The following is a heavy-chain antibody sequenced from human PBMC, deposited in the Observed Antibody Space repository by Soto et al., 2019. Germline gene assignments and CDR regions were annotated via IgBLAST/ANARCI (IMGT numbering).Heavy chain of an antibody. J-gene: IGHJ3*02. Sequence: SETLSLTCTVSGSSISSYYWSWIRQPPGKGLEWIGYIYYSGSTNYNPSHKSRVTISVDTSKNQFSLKLSSVTAADTAVYYCAIDLNNMIGYCSGGSCLPSYFDIWGQGTMVTVSS. D-gene: IGHD2-15*01. CDR2: IYYSGST. CDR3: AIDLNNMIGYCSGGSCLPSYFDI. CDR1: GSSISSYY. V-gene: IGHV4-59*01.